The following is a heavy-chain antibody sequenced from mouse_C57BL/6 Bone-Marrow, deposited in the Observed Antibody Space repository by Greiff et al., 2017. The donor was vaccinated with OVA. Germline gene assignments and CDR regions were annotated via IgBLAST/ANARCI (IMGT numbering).Heavy chain of an antibody. J-gene: IGHJ2*01. CDR3: ARGYYGSSYYFDY. CDR2: IDPSDSYT. CDR1: GYTFTSYW. Sequence: QVHVKQPGAELVMPGASVKLSCKASGYTFTSYWMHWVKQRPGPGLEWIGEIDPSDSYTNYNQKFKGKSTLTVDKSSSTAYMQLSSLTSEDSAVYYCARGYYGSSYYFDYWGQGTTLTVSS. V-gene: IGHV1-69*01. D-gene: IGHD1-1*01.